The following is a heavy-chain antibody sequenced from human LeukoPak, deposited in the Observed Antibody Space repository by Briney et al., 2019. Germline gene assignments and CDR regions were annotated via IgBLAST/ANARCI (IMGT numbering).Heavy chain of an antibody. CDR2: ISYDGSNK. CDR3: ARDRNGIAVAGILFDY. CDR1: GFTFSSYG. Sequence: GGSLRLSCAASGFTFSSYGMHWVRQAPGKGLEWVAVISYDGSNKYYADSVKGRFTISRDNSKNTLYLQMNSLRAEDTAVYYCARDRNGIAVAGILFDYWGQGTLVTVSS. J-gene: IGHJ4*02. V-gene: IGHV3-30*03. D-gene: IGHD6-19*01.